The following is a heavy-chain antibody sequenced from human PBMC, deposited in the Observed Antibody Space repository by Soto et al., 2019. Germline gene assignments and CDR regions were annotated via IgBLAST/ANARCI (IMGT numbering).Heavy chain of an antibody. CDR1: GFNLNDYA. Sequence: GGSLRLSCAASGFNLNDYAMNWVRQAPGKGLEWVSAISGSADSTYNADSVKGRFTISRDSSKNILTLQMSSLRAEDTAVYYCAKGLTGDYYYYMDVWGKGTTVTV. D-gene: IGHD3-10*01. V-gene: IGHV3-23*01. CDR3: AKGLTGDYYYYMDV. CDR2: ISGSADST. J-gene: IGHJ6*03.